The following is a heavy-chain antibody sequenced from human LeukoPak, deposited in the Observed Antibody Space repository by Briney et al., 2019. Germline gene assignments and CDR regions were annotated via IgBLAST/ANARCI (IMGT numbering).Heavy chain of an antibody. J-gene: IGHJ4*02. CDR1: GFTFSSYS. V-gene: IGHV3-21*01. CDR3: ARDRAAAASFDY. D-gene: IGHD6-13*01. Sequence: WGSLRLSCAASGFTFSSYSMNWVRQAPGKGLEWVSSISSSSSYIYYADSVKGRFTISRDNAKNSLYLQMNSLRAEDTAVYYCARDRAAAASFDYWGQGTLVTVSS. CDR2: ISSSSSYI.